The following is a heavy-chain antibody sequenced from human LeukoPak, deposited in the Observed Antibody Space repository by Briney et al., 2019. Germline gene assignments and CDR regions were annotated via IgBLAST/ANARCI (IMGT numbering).Heavy chain of an antibody. D-gene: IGHD6-19*01. CDR3: ARESDIVVAGTGFDY. CDR2: INLIGGST. CDR1: GYPFTSYY. Sequence: ASVQVSCQACGYPFTSYYMHWVRQAPGQGLEWMGIINLIGGSTRYAQKFQGRVTMTRDTSTSTVYMELSSLRSEDTAVYYCARESDIVVAGTGFDYWGQGTLVTVSS. V-gene: IGHV1-46*01. J-gene: IGHJ4*02.